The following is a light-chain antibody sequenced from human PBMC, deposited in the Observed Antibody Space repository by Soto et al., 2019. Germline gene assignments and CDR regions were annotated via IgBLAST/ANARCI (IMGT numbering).Light chain of an antibody. V-gene: IGLV2-14*03. J-gene: IGLJ3*02. CDR1: NNDIGIYNS. CDR2: DVS. CDR3: RSYTRTVSLL. Sequence: QSALTQPASMSGSPGQSITLSCTGSNNDIGIYNSVSWYQQHPGKAPKLIIYDVSNRPSGVSDRFSGSKSGNTAFLNISGLQAEDEADYYCRSYTRTVSLLFGGGTQLTVL.